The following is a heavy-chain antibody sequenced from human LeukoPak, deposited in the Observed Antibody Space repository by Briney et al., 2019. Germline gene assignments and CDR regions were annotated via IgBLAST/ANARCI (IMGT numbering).Heavy chain of an antibody. CDR3: ARGRYFDWLLFHRAYYFDY. V-gene: IGHV1-8*03. J-gene: IGHJ4*02. D-gene: IGHD3-9*01. Sequence: ASVKVSCKASGYTFAIYDINWVRQATGQGLEWMGWMNPDSGNTGYAQKFQGRVTISRNNSISTAYMELSSLRSEDTAVYYCARGRYFDWLLFHRAYYFDYWGQGTLVTVSS. CDR2: MNPDSGNT. CDR1: GYTFAIYD.